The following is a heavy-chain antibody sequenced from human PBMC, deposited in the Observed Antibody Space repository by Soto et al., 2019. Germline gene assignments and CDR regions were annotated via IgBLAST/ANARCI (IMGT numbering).Heavy chain of an antibody. CDR3: AHRDRDNRCDY. J-gene: IGHJ4*02. Sequence: SGPTLVNPTQTLTLTCTFSGFSLRANGKGVGWIRQPPGKALDWLALIYWDDDRRYNPSLKSRLSITKDTSRNQVVLTMTNMDPADTATYYCAHRDRDNRCDYWGQGTLVTVSS. D-gene: IGHD1-20*01. CDR2: IYWDDDR. V-gene: IGHV2-5*02. CDR1: GFSLRANGKG.